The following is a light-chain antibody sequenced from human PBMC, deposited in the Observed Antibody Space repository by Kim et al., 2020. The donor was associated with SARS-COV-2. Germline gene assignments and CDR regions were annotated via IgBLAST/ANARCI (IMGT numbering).Light chain of an antibody. Sequence: IVMTQSPATLSVSPGERVTLSCRASQNVNNNLAWYQQKRGQVPRLLIYGASTRATGIPARFSGSGSGTEFTLTINSLQPEDFAVYYCQADTFGQGTKLEI. J-gene: IGKJ2*01. CDR1: QNVNNN. CDR2: GAS. CDR3: QADT. V-gene: IGKV3-15*01.